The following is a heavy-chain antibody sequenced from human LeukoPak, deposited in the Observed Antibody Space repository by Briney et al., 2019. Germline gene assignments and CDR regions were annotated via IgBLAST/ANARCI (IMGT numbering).Heavy chain of an antibody. J-gene: IGHJ4*02. CDR3: ARDWVGATDY. CDR1: GYTFTSYY. CDR2: INPRGGST. Sequence: ASVKVSCKASGYTFTSYYMRWVRQAPGQGLGWMGIINPRGGSTSYAQKFQGRVTMTRDTSTSTVYMELSSLRSEDTAVYYCARDWVGATDYWGQGTLVTVSS. V-gene: IGHV1-46*01. D-gene: IGHD1-26*01.